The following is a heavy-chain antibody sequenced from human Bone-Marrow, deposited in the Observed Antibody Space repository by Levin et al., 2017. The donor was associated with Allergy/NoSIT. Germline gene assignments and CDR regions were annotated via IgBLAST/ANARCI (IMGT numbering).Heavy chain of an antibody. J-gene: IGHJ4*02. CDR2: IYWDDDK. V-gene: IGHV2-5*02. Sequence: QTLSLTCTFSGFSLSTSGVGVGWIRQPPGKALEWLALIYWDDDKRYSPSLKSRLTITKDTSKNQVVLTMTNMDPVDTATYYCAHSLVEPRYDFWSGYYAFYGITLFDYWGQGTLVTVSS. CDR1: GFSLSTSGVG. CDR3: AHSLVEPRYDFWSGYYAFYGITLFDY. D-gene: IGHD3-3*01.